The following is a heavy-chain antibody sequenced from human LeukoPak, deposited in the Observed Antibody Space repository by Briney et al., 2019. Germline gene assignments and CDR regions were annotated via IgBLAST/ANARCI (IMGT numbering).Heavy chain of an antibody. Sequence: PSETLSLTWTVSGGSISSGDYYWSWIRRPPGKGLEWIGYIYYSGSTYYNPSLKSRVTISVDTSKNQFSLKLSSVTAADTAVYYCAREERQQLWGWFYPWGQGTLVTVSS. J-gene: IGHJ5*02. D-gene: IGHD6-13*01. CDR2: IYYSGST. V-gene: IGHV4-30-4*08. CDR1: GGSISSGDYY. CDR3: AREERQQLWGWFYP.